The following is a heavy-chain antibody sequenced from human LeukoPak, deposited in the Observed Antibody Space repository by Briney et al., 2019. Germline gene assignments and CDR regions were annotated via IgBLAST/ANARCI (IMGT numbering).Heavy chain of an antibody. D-gene: IGHD2-21*01. J-gene: IGHJ4*02. CDR1: EFSFSGYW. CDR2: IKDDGSQK. Sequence: GGSLRLSCRASEFSFSGYWMSWVRQAPGKGLEWVANIKDDGSQKNYVDSMKGRFIISRDNAKNSLYLQLSSLRAEDTAVYYCAREVVATASAFDYWGQGTLVTVSS. V-gene: IGHV3-7*03. CDR3: AREVVATASAFDY.